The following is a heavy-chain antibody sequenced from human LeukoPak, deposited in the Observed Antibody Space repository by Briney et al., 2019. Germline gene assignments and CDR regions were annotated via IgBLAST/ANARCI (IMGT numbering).Heavy chain of an antibody. D-gene: IGHD5-12*01. CDR1: GGSLSNYY. Sequence: SETLSLTCTVSGGSLSNYYWSWIRQPPGKGLEWIGNIYNSKPTNYNPSLKRRVTISVDSSKKQFSLKLISVTAADTAVYYCARQGGYASPFDSWGQGTLVTVSS. J-gene: IGHJ4*02. CDR2: IYNSKPT. CDR3: ARQGGYASPFDS. V-gene: IGHV4-59*08.